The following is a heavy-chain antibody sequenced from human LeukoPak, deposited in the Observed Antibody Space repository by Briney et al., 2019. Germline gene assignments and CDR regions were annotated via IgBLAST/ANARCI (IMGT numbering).Heavy chain of an antibody. CDR3: AKDAVYSASRSGYYHGDY. J-gene: IGHJ4*02. CDR1: GFTFSSYG. Sequence: GGSLRLSCAASGFTFSSYGMHWVRQAPGKGLEWVAVISYDGSNKYYADSVKGRFTISRDNSKNTLYLQMNSLRAEDTAVYYCAKDAVYSASRSGYYHGDYWGQGTLVTVSS. CDR2: ISYDGSNK. V-gene: IGHV3-30*18. D-gene: IGHD3-22*01.